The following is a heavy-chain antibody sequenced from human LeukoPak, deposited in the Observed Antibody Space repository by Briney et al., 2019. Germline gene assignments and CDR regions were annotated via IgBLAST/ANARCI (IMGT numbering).Heavy chain of an antibody. CDR3: ARQVLPDYFDY. J-gene: IGHJ4*02. Sequence: SETLSLTCTVSGGSISSSSYYWGWIRQPPGKGLEWIGSIHYSGSTYYNPSLKSRVTISIDTSKNQFSLKLSSVTAADMAVYYCARQVLPDYFDYWGQGTLVTVSS. CDR1: GGSISSSSYY. V-gene: IGHV4-39*01. CDR2: IHYSGST.